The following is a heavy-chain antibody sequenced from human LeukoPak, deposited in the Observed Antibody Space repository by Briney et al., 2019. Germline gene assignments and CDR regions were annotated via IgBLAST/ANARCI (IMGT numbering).Heavy chain of an antibody. D-gene: IGHD4-17*01. CDR2: IFAGGTT. CDR1: GFTFGGFA. V-gene: IGHV3-23*01. J-gene: IGHJ5*02. CDR3: AKDLIYGDGRWEFDP. Sequence: GGSLRLSCAASGFTFGGFAMAWVRQTPGRGLEWVSGIFAGGTTYYADSVKGRFTISRDNSNNILFLQMNSLRVDDTAVYCCAKDLIYGDGRWEFDPWGPGTLVTV.